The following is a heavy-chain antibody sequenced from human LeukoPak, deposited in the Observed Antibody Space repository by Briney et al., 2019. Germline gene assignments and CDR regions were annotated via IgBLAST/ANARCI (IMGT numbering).Heavy chain of an antibody. Sequence: PSETLSLTCAVSGGSISSSNWWSWVRQPPGKGLEWIGEIYHSGSTNYNPSLKSRVTISVDKSQNQFSLKLSSVTAADTAVYYCARDQGGGSYRHAFDIWGQGTMVTVSS. CDR1: GGSISSSNW. CDR3: ARDQGGGSYRHAFDI. J-gene: IGHJ3*02. V-gene: IGHV4-4*02. D-gene: IGHD1-26*01. CDR2: IYHSGST.